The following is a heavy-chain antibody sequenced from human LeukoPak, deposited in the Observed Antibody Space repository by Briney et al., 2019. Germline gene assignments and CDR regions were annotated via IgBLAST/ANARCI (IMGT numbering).Heavy chain of an antibody. V-gene: IGHV3-33*08. Sequence: GRSLTLSCAASRFTFSSYDMHWVRQAPGKGLEWVAVICYGGSNKYYAYSEKRLFTISRDNSKNTLYLQMNSLRAQDTAVYYCARGVTMYGMDVWGQGTTVTVSS. CDR1: RFTFSSYD. D-gene: IGHD4-11*01. J-gene: IGHJ6*02. CDR3: ARGVTMYGMDV. CDR2: ICYGGSNK.